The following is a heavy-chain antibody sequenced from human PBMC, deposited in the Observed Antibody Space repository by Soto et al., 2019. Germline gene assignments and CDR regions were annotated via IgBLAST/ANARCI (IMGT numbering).Heavy chain of an antibody. J-gene: IGHJ4*02. CDR1: GFTFSSYW. CDR2: INSDGSST. D-gene: IGHD3-9*01. CDR3: ARVRRDYDILTGYYNLYYFDY. Sequence: PGGSLRLSCAASGFTFSSYWMHWVRQAPGKGLVWVSRINSDGSSTSYADSVKGRFTISRDNAKSTLYLQMNSLRAEDTAVYYCARVRRDYDILTGYYNLYYFDYWGQGTLVTVSS. V-gene: IGHV3-74*01.